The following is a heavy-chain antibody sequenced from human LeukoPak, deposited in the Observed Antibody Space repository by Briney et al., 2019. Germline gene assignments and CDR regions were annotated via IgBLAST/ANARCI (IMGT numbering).Heavy chain of an antibody. CDR2: IYYSGGT. J-gene: IGHJ6*03. V-gene: IGHV4-59*01. D-gene: IGHD5-18*01. CDR3: ARTTEGGYTYDYFYYYYMDV. Sequence: SETLSLTCTVSGVSISGYYWSWIRQPPGKGLEWIGYIYYSGGTNYNPSLKSRVTISVDTSKNQFSLKLSSVTAADTAVYYCARTTEGGYTYDYFYYYYMDVWGKGTTVTISS. CDR1: GVSISGYY.